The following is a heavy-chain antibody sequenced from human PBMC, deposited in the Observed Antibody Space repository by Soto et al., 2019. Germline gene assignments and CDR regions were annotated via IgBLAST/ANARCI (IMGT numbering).Heavy chain of an antibody. CDR1: GFLFSDHY. CDR3: ARSGSSTSCYDY. V-gene: IGHV3-72*01. J-gene: IGHJ4*02. D-gene: IGHD2-2*01. Sequence: GGSLRLSCTASGFLFSDHYIDWVRQAPGKGLEWVGRNRKKANGYTTDYAASVKGRFPISRDDSKSSLYLQMDSLKTEDTAVYYCARSGSSTSCYDYWGQGTLVTVSS. CDR2: NRKKANGYTT.